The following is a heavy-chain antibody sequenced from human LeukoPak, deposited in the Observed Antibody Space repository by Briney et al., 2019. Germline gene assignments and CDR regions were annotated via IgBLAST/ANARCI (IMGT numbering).Heavy chain of an antibody. CDR1: GYTFTGYY. D-gene: IGHD6-13*01. CDR3: ARVAAPGNIFWLDP. Sequence: ASVELFCRSSGYTFTGYYMHWARQASGQGLVDMGSLIPMFDTTNNAEKLQHRDTITAHKPTNTAYMELSSLRSEDTAVYYCARVAAPGNIFWLDPWGQGTLVTVSS. V-gene: IGHV1-69*06. CDR2: LIPMFDTT. J-gene: IGHJ5*02.